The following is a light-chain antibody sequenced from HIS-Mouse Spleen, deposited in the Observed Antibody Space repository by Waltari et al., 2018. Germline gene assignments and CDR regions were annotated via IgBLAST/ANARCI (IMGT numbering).Light chain of an antibody. J-gene: IGLJ1*01. CDR2: EGS. CDR1: SSDVGSYHL. V-gene: IGLV2-23*01. Sequence: QSALTQPASVSGSPGQSITISCTGTSSDVGSYHLFSWYQQHPGKAPKLMIYEGSKRPSGVSNRFSGSKSGNTASLTISGLQAEDEADYYCCSYAGSREVFGTGTKVTVL. CDR3: CSYAGSREV.